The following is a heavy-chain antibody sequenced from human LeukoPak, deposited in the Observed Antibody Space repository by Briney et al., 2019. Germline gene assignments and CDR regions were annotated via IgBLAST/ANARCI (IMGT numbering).Heavy chain of an antibody. D-gene: IGHD1-26*01. CDR2: ISSSGSTI. Sequence: AGGSLRLSCAASGSTFSGYEMNWVRQAPGKGLEWVSYISSSGSTIYYADSVKGRFTISRDNAKNSLYLQMNSLRAEDTAVYYCARTSSGSYYGDYWGQGTLVTVSS. CDR3: ARTSSGSYYGDY. J-gene: IGHJ4*02. V-gene: IGHV3-48*03. CDR1: GSTFSGYE.